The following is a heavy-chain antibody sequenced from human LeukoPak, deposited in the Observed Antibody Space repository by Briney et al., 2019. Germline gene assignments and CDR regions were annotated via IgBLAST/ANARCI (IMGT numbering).Heavy chain of an antibody. J-gene: IGHJ4*02. D-gene: IGHD3-16*01. CDR1: GFTFSSYA. Sequence: PGGSLRLSCAASGFTFSSYAMHWVRQAPGKGLEWVAVISYDGSSKYYADSVKGRFTISRDNSKNTLYLQMNSLRAEDTAVYYCARGIRNFDYWGQGTLVTVSS. CDR2: ISYDGSSK. CDR3: ARGIRNFDY. V-gene: IGHV3-30-3*01.